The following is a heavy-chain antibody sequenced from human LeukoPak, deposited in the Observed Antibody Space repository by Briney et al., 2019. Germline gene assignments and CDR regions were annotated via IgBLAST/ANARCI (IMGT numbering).Heavy chain of an antibody. CDR2: ISAYNGNT. CDR3: ARNYYDSSGYYYTFDP. D-gene: IGHD3-22*01. CDR1: GYTCTSYG. V-gene: IGHV1-18*01. Sequence: GASVKVSCKAPGYTCTSYGISWVRQAPGQGLEWMGWISAYNGNTNYAQKLQGRVTMTTDTSTSTAYMELRSLRSDDTAVYYCARNYYDSSGYYYTFDPWGQGTLVTVSS. J-gene: IGHJ5*02.